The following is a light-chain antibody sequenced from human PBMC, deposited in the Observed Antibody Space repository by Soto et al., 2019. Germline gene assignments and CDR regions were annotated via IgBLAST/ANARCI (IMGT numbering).Light chain of an antibody. CDR2: ETS. CDR3: QQYGSYPLT. CDR1: QSVDSSY. V-gene: IGKV3-20*01. J-gene: IGKJ4*01. Sequence: EVVLTQSPGALSMSPGERATLSCRASQSVDSSYFAWYQQRPGQAPRLLISETSTRATGIPDRFSGSGSGTDFTLTVSRLEPEDCAVYFCQQYGSYPLTFGGGTKVDIK.